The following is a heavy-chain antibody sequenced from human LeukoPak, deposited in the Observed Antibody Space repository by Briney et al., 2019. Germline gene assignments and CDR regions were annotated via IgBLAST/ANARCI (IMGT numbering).Heavy chain of an antibody. Sequence: GESLQISCEGSGSSFPSYWIGWGRQLPGKGLEWLGIVYPGDFRTTYSPSFQGQVIISADRSISTAYLQWSSLKASDTAMYYCARRGGNAFDIWGQGALVTVSS. CDR2: VYPGDFRT. CDR3: ARRGGNAFDI. D-gene: IGHD1-26*01. V-gene: IGHV5-51*01. CDR1: GSSFPSYW. J-gene: IGHJ3*02.